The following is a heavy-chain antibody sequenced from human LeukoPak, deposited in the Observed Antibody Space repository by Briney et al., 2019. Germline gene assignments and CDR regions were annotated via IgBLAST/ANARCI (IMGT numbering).Heavy chain of an antibody. J-gene: IGHJ4*02. CDR3: AKDLGEYYYDSSGYYPDH. CDR1: GFTFSSYA. CDR2: ISGSGGST. D-gene: IGHD3-22*01. Sequence: GGSLRLSCAASGFTFSSYAMSWVRQAPGKGLEWVSAISGSGGSTYYADSVKGRFTISRDNSKNTLYLQMNSLRAEETAVYYCAKDLGEYYYDSSGYYPDHWGQGTLVTVSS. V-gene: IGHV3-23*01.